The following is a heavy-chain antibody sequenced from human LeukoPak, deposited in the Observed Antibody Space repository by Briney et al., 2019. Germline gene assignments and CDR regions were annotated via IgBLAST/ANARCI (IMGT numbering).Heavy chain of an antibody. CDR2: ISSSSSYI. CDR1: GFTFSSYS. D-gene: IGHD1-14*01. Sequence: GGSLRLSYAASGFTFSSYSMNWVRQAPGKGLEWVSSISSSSSYIYYADSVKGRFTISRDNAKNSLYLQMNSLRAEDTAVYYCASGKDPGGAFDIWGQGTMVTVSS. V-gene: IGHV3-21*01. J-gene: IGHJ3*02. CDR3: ASGKDPGGAFDI.